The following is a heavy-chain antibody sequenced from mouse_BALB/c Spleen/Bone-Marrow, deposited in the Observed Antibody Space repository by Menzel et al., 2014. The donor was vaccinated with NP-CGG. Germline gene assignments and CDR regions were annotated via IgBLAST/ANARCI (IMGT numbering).Heavy chain of an antibody. J-gene: IGHJ4*01. CDR1: GYTFTNNW. Sequence: VKLMESGAELVRPGASVRLSCKASGYTFTNNWINWVKQRPGQGLEWIGNIYPSDSYTNYNQKFKDKATLTVDKSSSTAYIQLSSPTSEDSAVYYCTRGSSYVGYAMDYWGQGTSVTVSS. V-gene: IGHV1S126*01. D-gene: IGHD1-1*01. CDR2: IYPSDSYT. CDR3: TRGSSYVGYAMDY.